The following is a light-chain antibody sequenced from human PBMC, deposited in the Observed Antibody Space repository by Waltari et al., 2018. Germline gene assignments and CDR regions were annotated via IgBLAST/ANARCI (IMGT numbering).Light chain of an antibody. CDR3: QLWDTSNDRVV. CDR2: DDS. J-gene: IGLJ3*02. Sequence: SIMLSQPPSMSVAPGQTARITCGGNHIESESVHWYQQKPGQAPLVVLYDDSARPSGIPRRFSGYNSGNKATLTISRVEAGDEADYYCQLWDTSNDRVVFGGGT. CDR1: HIESES. V-gene: IGLV3-21*02.